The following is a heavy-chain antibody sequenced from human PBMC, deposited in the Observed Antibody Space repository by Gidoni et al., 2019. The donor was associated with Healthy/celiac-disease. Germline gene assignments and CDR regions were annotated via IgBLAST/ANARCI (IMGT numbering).Heavy chain of an antibody. CDR3: ARGEWELLGYYFDY. D-gene: IGHD1-26*01. J-gene: IGHJ4*02. V-gene: IGHV3-33*01. Sequence: QVQLVESGGGVVQPGRSSSLSCAASGFPFSSYGMHWVRQAPGKGLEWVAVIWYDGSNKYYADSVKGRFTISRDNSKNTLYLQMNSLRAEDTAVYYCARGEWELLGYYFDYWGQGTLVTVSS. CDR1: GFPFSSYG. CDR2: IWYDGSNK.